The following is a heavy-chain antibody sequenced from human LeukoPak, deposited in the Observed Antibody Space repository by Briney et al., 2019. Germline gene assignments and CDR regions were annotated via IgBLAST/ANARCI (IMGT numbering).Heavy chain of an antibody. CDR2: VSGRDTST. V-gene: IGHV3-23*01. CDR1: GFTFSNYA. D-gene: IGHD3-9*01. J-gene: IGHJ4*02. CDR3: AKWGDYDVLSGYYDSDY. Sequence: GGSLRLSCAASGFTFSNYAMSWVRQAPGKGLEWVSAVSGRDTSTYYTDSVKGRFTISRDHSKHTLYLQMNSPSAEDTAIYYCAKWGDYDVLSGYYDSDYWGQGTLVTVSS.